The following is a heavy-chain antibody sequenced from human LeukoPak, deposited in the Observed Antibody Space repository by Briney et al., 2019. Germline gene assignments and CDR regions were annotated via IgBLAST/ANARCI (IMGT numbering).Heavy chain of an antibody. CDR2: IYYSGST. V-gene: IGHV4-59*01. D-gene: IGHD7-27*01. Sequence: SETLSLTCTVSGDSISNSYWSWIRQPPGEGLEWIGYIYYSGSTNYNPSLKSRVTISVDTSKNQFSLKLSSVTAADTAVYYCARDYKSGDSPAADYWGQGTLVTVSS. J-gene: IGHJ4*02. CDR3: ARDYKSGDSPAADY. CDR1: GDSISNSY.